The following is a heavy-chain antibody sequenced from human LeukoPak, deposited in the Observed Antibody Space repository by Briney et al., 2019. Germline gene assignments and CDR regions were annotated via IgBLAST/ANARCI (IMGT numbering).Heavy chain of an antibody. CDR1: GYSFTDKY. Sequence: ASVKVSCKASGYSFTDKYMHWVRQAPGPGLEWMGWINPNSGGTNYAQKFQGRVTMTTDTSMSTAYMELSRLTSDDTAVYYCARAGGRSWFDPWGQGTLVTVSS. CDR3: ARAGGRSWFDP. CDR2: INPNSGGT. V-gene: IGHV1-2*02. J-gene: IGHJ5*02.